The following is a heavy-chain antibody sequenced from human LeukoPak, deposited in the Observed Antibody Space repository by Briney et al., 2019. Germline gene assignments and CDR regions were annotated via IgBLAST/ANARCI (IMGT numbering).Heavy chain of an antibody. V-gene: IGHV3-30*02. CDR3: AKGPPTTVTSWFDP. Sequence: GGSLRLSCAASGLSFSSYGMHWVRQAPGKGLEWVAFIQYDGSNKFYADSVKGRFTISRDNSKNTLYLQMNSLRAEDTAVYYCAKGPPTTVTSWFDPWGQGTLVTVSS. J-gene: IGHJ5*02. CDR1: GLSFSSYG. D-gene: IGHD4-17*01. CDR2: IQYDGSNK.